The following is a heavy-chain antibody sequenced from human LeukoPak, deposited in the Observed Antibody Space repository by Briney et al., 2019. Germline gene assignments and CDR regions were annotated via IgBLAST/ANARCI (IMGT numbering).Heavy chain of an antibody. D-gene: IGHD2-15*01. CDR2: IDGDDDN. CDR3: ARTYCSGGSCYSGWFDP. Sequence: SGPALVKPTQTLTLTCTFSGFSRSTSGMRVSWIRQPPGKALEWLARIDGDDDNFYSTSLKTRLTISKDTSKNQVVLTMTNMDPVDTATYYCARTYCSGGSCYSGWFDPWGQGTLVTVSS. J-gene: IGHJ5*02. CDR1: GFSRSTSGMR. V-gene: IGHV2-70*04.